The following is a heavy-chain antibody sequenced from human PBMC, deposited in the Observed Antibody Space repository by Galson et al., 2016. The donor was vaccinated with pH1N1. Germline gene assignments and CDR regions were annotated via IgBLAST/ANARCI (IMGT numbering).Heavy chain of an antibody. V-gene: IGHV3-7*01. CDR3: AKDSLDSCSASYYHSEWCNAMDG. Sequence: SLRLSCAASGFIFSRFRMSWVRQAPGKGLEWVGSTNQDRSETYYVESVKGRFTISRDNAKNSLFLQMSSLRVEDTAVYYCAKDSLDSCSASYYHSEWCNAMDGCGQGNKVTV. CDR1: GFIFSRFR. CDR2: TNQDRSET. J-gene: IGHJ6*02. D-gene: IGHD3-10*02.